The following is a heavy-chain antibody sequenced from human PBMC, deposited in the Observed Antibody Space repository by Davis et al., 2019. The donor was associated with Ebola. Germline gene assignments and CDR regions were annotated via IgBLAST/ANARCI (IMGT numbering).Heavy chain of an antibody. CDR3: ARDSPLYDFWRDYYYGMDV. J-gene: IGHJ6*02. D-gene: IGHD3-3*01. V-gene: IGHV1-69*13. Sequence: AASVTVSCKASRCTFSSYAISWVRQAPGQGLEWMGGLIPIFGTANYAQKFQGRVTITADESTSTAYMELSSLRSEDTAVYYCARDSPLYDFWRDYYYGMDVWGQGTTVTVSS. CDR1: RCTFSSYA. CDR2: LIPIFGTA.